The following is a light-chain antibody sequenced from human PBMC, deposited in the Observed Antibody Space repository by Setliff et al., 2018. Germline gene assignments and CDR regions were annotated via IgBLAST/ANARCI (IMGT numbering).Light chain of an antibody. CDR3: SSYAGSNNYV. CDR1: SSDVGRYNF. CDR2: EVS. V-gene: IGLV2-8*01. J-gene: IGLJ1*01. Sequence: QSVLTQPRSVSGSPGQSVTISCTGTSSDVGRYNFVSWYQQHPGKAPKLIIYEVSKWPSGVPDRFSGSKSGNTASLTVSGLQAEDEADYYCSSYAGSNNYVFGTGTKVTVL.